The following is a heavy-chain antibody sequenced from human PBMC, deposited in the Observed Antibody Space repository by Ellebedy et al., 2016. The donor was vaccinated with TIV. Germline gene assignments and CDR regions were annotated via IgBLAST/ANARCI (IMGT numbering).Heavy chain of an antibody. CDR3: ARAVAGGRYYFDY. Sequence: PGGSLRLSCAASGFTFSDYYMSWIRQAPGKGLEWLSYMSSSRTYTNYAYSVKGRFTISRDNAKNSLFLQMNSLRAEDTALYYCARAVAGGRYYFDYWGQGTLVTVSS. CDR1: GFTFSDYY. J-gene: IGHJ4*02. D-gene: IGHD6-19*01. V-gene: IGHV3-11*06. CDR2: MSSSRTYT.